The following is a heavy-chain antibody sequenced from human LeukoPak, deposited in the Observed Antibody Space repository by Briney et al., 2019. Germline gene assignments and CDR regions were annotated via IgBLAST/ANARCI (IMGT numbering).Heavy chain of an antibody. CDR3: ARESSGCPDY. CDR2: IWYDGSKQ. V-gene: IGHV3-33*08. J-gene: IGHJ4*02. CDR1: GFTFSSYA. Sequence: GRSLRLSCAASGFTFSSYAMHWVRQAPGKGLEWVTSIWYDGSKQYYADSVKGRFTISRDNSKNTLYLQMNSLRVEDTAVYYCARESSGCPDYWGQGTLVSVSS. D-gene: IGHD6-19*01.